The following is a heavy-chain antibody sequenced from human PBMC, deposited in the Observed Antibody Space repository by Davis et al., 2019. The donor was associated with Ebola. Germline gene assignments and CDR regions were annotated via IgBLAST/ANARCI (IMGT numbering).Heavy chain of an antibody. Sequence: MPSETLSLTCTVSGGSISSSSYYWGWIRQPPGKGLEWIGSIYHSGSTNYNPSLKSRVTISVDTSKNQFSLKLSSVTAADTAVYYCARGENGGNPVGYWGQGTLVTVSS. CDR2: IYHSGST. J-gene: IGHJ4*02. V-gene: IGHV4-39*07. CDR1: GGSISSSSYY. CDR3: ARGENGGNPVGY. D-gene: IGHD4-23*01.